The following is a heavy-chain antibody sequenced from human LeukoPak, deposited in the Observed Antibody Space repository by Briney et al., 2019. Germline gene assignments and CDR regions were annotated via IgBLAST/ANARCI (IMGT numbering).Heavy chain of an antibody. CDR2: IIPIFGTA. Sequence: ASVKVSCKASGGTFSSYAISWVRQAPGQGLEWMGGIIPIFGTANYAQKFQGRVTITADKSASTAYMELSSLRSEDTAVYYCAASQPHDYVWGSYLKWEYYGMDVWGKGTTVTVSS. V-gene: IGHV1-69*06. CDR1: GGTFSSYA. J-gene: IGHJ6*04. CDR3: AASQPHDYVWGSYLKWEYYGMDV. D-gene: IGHD3-16*02.